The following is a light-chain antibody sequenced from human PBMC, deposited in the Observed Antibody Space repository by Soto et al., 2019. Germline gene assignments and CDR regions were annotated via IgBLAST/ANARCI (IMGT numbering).Light chain of an antibody. CDR3: QQRAHWPPIT. J-gene: IGKJ5*01. CDR2: DTF. CDR1: QSVENY. V-gene: IGKV3-11*01. Sequence: ETVLTQSPATLSLSPGERATLSCRASQSVENYLAWYQQKPGQAPRLLIYDTFNRATAIPARFSGSGSGTDFTLTISSLEPEDFAIYYCQQRAHWPPITFGQGTRLEMK.